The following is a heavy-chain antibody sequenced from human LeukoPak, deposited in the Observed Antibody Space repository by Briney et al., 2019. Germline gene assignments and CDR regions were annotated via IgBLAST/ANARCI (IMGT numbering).Heavy chain of an antibody. CDR3: AKDLRVIVVTYYMDV. J-gene: IGHJ6*03. D-gene: IGHD2-2*01. V-gene: IGHV3-23*01. CDR1: GFPFNSYA. CDR2: ISGNGGST. Sequence: GGPLSLSCAASGFPFNSYAMTGLRQAPGKGVVWVSSISGNGGSTYYTDSVKGRLTISRDTSKNTLYLQMNSLRGEDTAAYYCAKDLRVIVVTYYMDVWGKGTTVTVSS.